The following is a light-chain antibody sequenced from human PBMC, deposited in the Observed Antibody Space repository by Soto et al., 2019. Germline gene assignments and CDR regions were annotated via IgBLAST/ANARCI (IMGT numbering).Light chain of an antibody. CDR3: CSYARSSLDV. CDR1: SSDVGNYNL. V-gene: IGLV2-23*02. CDR2: EVS. J-gene: IGLJ1*01. Sequence: QSALTQPASVSGSPGQSITISCTGTSSDVGNYNLVSWYQQHPGKAPKLMIYEVSKRPSGVSNRFSGSKSGNTASLTISGLQAEDEADYYCCSYARSSLDVFGTGTKLAVL.